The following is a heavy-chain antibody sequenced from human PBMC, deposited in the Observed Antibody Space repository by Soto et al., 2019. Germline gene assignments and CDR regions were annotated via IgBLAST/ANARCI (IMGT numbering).Heavy chain of an antibody. Sequence: EKGLEWIGYIYYSGSTNYNPSLKSRVTISVDTSKNQFSLKLSSVTAADTAVYYCASHYSGGGGEWANVPLLAYRRKGTLVTVFS. CDR3: ASHYSGGGGEWANVPLLAY. V-gene: IGHV4-61*07. CDR2: IYYSGST. D-gene: IGHD3-10*01. J-gene: IGHJ4*02.